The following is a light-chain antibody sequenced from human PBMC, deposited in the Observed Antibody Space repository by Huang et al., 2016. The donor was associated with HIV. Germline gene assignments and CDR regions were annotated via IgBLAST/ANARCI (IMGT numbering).Light chain of an antibody. Sequence: DILMTQSPVTLSVPPGERAPLTCRASQHLGSNLAWYQQKPGHPPRLLIYAASTMATGAPARFSGSGSKTDFNLTIDSLQSEDSALYFCQQYNKWPRTFGQGTKLEIK. V-gene: IGKV3D-15*01. CDR3: QQYNKWPRT. CDR2: AAS. CDR1: QHLGSN. J-gene: IGKJ1*01.